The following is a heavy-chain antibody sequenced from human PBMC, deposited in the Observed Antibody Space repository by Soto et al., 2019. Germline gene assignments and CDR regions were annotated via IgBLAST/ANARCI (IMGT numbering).Heavy chain of an antibody. D-gene: IGHD3-3*01. V-gene: IGHV1-8*01. CDR2: MEPNRGST. Sequence: ASVKVSCKASGYTFTTSDINWVRQAPGQQLERLGLMEPNRGSTGYAQNFQGRITMTQNTSRNTAQMELSRLQSEDSVLYHCASEWKFDFFRKGWAVWGQGRTVTIS. CDR1: GYTFTTSD. CDR3: ASEWKFDFFRKGWAV. J-gene: IGHJ3*01.